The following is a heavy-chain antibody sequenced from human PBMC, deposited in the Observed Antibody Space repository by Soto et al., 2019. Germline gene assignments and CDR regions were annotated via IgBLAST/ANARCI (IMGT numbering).Heavy chain of an antibody. V-gene: IGHV5-10-1*01. CDR2: IDPSDSYT. J-gene: IGHJ6*02. CDR3: ARPLRGAVANYYYYGMDV. D-gene: IGHD6-19*01. CDR1: GYSFTSYW. Sequence: PGESLKISCKGSGYSFTSYWISWVRQMPGKGLEWMGRIDPSDSYTTYSPSFQGHVTISADKSISTAYLQWSSLKASDTAMYYCARPLRGAVANYYYYGMDVWGQGTTVTVSS.